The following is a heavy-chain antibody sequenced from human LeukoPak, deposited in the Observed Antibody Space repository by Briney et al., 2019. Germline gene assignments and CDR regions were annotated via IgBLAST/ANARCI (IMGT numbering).Heavy chain of an antibody. CDR1: RGSIRSGSYY. J-gene: IGHJ4*02. CDR3: ARTQYFYDSSGYSYPYFDS. V-gene: IGHV4-61*02. CDR2: ISTSGST. Sequence: SQTLSLTCTVSRGSIRSGSYYWSWIRQPAGKGLEWIGRISTSGSTNYNPSLKSRVTISVDTSKNHVSLKLTSVTAADTAHYYCARTQYFYDSSGYSYPYFDSWGQGALVTVSS. D-gene: IGHD3-22*01.